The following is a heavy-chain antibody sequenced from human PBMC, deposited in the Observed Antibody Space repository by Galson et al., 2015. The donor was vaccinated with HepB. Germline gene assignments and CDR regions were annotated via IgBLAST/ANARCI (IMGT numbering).Heavy chain of an antibody. V-gene: IGHV3-9*01. CDR3: VKDSSLDV. CDR2: ISWNSGNI. CDR1: GFTFDDYA. Sequence: SLRLSCAASGFTFDDYAMHWVRQAPGKGLEWVSGISWNSGNIDYADSVKGRFTISRDNAKNSLYLQMNSLRGEDTALYYCVKDSSLDVWGKGTTVTVSS. J-gene: IGHJ6*04.